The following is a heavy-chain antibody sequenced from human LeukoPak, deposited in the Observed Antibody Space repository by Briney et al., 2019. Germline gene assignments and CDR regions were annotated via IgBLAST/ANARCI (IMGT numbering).Heavy chain of an antibody. Sequence: GGSLRLSCAASGFTFSSYGMHWVRQAPGKGLEWVAFIRYDGSNKYYADSVKGRFTISRDNSKNTLYLQMNSLRAEDTAVYYCAKVALVAGRTYYMDVWGKGTTVTISS. CDR2: IRYDGSNK. J-gene: IGHJ6*03. CDR1: GFTFSSYG. CDR3: AKVALVAGRTYYMDV. D-gene: IGHD6-19*01. V-gene: IGHV3-30*02.